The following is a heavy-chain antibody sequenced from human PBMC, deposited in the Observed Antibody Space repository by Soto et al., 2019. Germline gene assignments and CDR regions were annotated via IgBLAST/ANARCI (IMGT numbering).Heavy chain of an antibody. J-gene: IGHJ4*02. V-gene: IGHV1-2*02. Sequence: HEPLVQSGAEVKRPGASLKVSCKASGYSFTGYYIHWVRQAPGQGLEWMGWINPDSGATNYAQNFQGRVTLTSDTSISTASMDLTSLTSDDTAVYYCARGDYGTGGYPFPYFDYWGQGTLVIGSS. CDR3: ARGDYGTGGYPFPYFDY. D-gene: IGHD2-8*02. CDR1: GYSFTGYY. CDR2: INPDSGAT.